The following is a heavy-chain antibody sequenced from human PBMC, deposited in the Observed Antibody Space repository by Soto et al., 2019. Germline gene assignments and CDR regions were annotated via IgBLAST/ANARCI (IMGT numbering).Heavy chain of an antibody. CDR1: GFTFSSFE. Sequence: GGSVRVSCAASGFTFSSFEFNWVRQAPGKGLEWVAYISSSYSSTYYADSVKGRFTISRDNAQNSLYLQMNSLTAEDTAVYYCTRGDYPDYWGQGTLVTVSS. CDR2: ISSSYSST. CDR3: TRGDYPDY. J-gene: IGHJ4*02. V-gene: IGHV3-48*03.